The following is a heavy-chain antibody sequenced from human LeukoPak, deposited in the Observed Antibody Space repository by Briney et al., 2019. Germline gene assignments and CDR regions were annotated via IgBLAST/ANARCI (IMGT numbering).Heavy chain of an antibody. CDR2: ITPIFGTA. CDR3: ARVPSRSSWYLHHRDLMSWFDP. D-gene: IGHD6-13*01. V-gene: IGHV1-69*01. CDR1: VGTFSSYA. J-gene: IGHJ5*02. Sequence: SVKVSCKASVGTFSSYAISWVRQAPGHGLEWMGGITPIFGTANYAQKFQGRVTITADESTSTAYMELSSLRSEDTAVYYCARVPSRSSWYLHHRDLMSWFDPWGQGTLVTVSS.